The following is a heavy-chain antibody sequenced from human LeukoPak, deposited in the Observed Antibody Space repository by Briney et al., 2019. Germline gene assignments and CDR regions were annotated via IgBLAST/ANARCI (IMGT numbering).Heavy chain of an antibody. CDR3: ARKRGYSSYNWFDP. D-gene: IGHD5-18*01. V-gene: IGHV3-7*01. CDR2: MKQDGSEK. CDR1: GFTFSSYW. J-gene: IGHJ5*02. Sequence: GGSLRLSCAASGFTFSSYWMSWVRQAPGKGLEWVANMKQDGSEKYYVDSVKGRFTISRDNAKNSLYLQMNSLRAEDTAVYYCARKRGYSSYNWFDPWGQGTLVTVSS.